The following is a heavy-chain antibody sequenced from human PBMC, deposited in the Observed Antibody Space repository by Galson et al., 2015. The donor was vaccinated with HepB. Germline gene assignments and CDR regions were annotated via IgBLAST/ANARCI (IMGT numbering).Heavy chain of an antibody. D-gene: IGHD1/OR15-1a*01. V-gene: IGHV3-13*01. CDR2: IGTVGDT. J-gene: IGHJ3*01. CDR3: VREAKLQQLDALDF. CDR1: GFTFYTYD. Sequence: FLRLSCAASGFTFYTYDMHWVRQATGKNLEWVAAIGTVGDTYYSGSVKGRFTISREDAKTSLYLQMNSLTAGDTAVYYCVREAKLQQLDALDFWGQGTMVTVSS.